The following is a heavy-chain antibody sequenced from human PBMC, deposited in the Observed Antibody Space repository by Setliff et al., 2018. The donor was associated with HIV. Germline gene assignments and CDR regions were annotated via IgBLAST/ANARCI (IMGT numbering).Heavy chain of an antibody. Sequence: GGSLRLSCAASGFTFSSYPMSWVRQSPGKGPEWVSAISGSAGSTYYADSVKGRFTISGDNSKNTLYLQMNSLRAEDTAVYYCAKPYRGSVVRDQGYMDVWGKGTTVTVSS. V-gene: IGHV3-23*01. CDR3: AKPYRGSVVRDQGYMDV. CDR2: ISGSAGST. J-gene: IGHJ6*03. CDR1: GFTFSSYP. D-gene: IGHD3-10*01.